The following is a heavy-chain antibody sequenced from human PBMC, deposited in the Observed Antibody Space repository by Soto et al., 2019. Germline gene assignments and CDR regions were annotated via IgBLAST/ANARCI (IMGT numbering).Heavy chain of an antibody. D-gene: IGHD6-13*01. CDR1: GFTVSSNY. CDR2: IYSGGST. CDR3: ARVPYSSSWYGDY. Sequence: PGGSLRLSCADSGFTVSSNYMSWVRQAPGKGLEGVSVIYSGGSTYYADSVKGRFTISRDNSKNTLYLQMNSLRAEDTAVYYCARVPYSSSWYGDYWGQGTLVTVS. J-gene: IGHJ4*02. V-gene: IGHV3-66*01.